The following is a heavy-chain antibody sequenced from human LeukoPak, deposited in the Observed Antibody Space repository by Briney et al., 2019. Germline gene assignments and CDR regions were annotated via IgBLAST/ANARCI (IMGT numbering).Heavy chain of an antibody. D-gene: IGHD3-3*01. CDR1: GYTFTSYG. J-gene: IGHJ4*02. Sequence: AAVKVSCKASGYTFTSYGISWVRQAPGQGLEWMGWISAYNGNTNDAQKLQGRVTMTTDTSTSTAYMELRSLRSDDTAVYYCARDDYDFWSGYPAPIDNWGQGTLVTVSS. V-gene: IGHV1-18*01. CDR2: ISAYNGNT. CDR3: ARDDYDFWSGYPAPIDN.